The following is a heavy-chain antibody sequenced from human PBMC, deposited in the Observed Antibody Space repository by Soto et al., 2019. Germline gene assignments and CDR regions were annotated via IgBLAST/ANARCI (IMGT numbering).Heavy chain of an antibody. CDR3: ARPAIRDGMDV. J-gene: IGHJ6*02. D-gene: IGHD3-9*01. Sequence: GESLKSSGKGSGYSFTIYCISWVRQMPWKGLEWVGRIDPSDSYTNYSPSFQGHVTISADKSISTAYLQWSSLKASDTAMYYCARPAIRDGMDVWGRGTTVTVSS. CDR1: GYSFTIYC. V-gene: IGHV5-10-1*01. CDR2: IDPSDSYT.